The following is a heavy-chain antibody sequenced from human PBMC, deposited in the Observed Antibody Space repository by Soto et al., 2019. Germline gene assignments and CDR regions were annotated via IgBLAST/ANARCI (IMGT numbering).Heavy chain of an antibody. D-gene: IGHD3-3*01. CDR1: GGSISSYY. Sequence: SETLSLTCTVSGGSISSYYWSWIRQPPGKGLEWIGYIYYSGSTNYSPSLKSRVTISVDTSKNQFSLKLSSVTAADTAVYYCARHSNKYYDFWSVWGAFDIWGQGTMVTVSS. CDR2: IYYSGST. V-gene: IGHV4-59*08. J-gene: IGHJ3*02. CDR3: ARHSNKYYDFWSVWGAFDI.